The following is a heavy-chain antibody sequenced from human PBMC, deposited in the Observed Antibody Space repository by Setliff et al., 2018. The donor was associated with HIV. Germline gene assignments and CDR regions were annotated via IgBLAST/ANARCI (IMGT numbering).Heavy chain of an antibody. D-gene: IGHD6-19*01. CDR2: IYTSGNT. CDR1: GDSISSGGYC. Sequence: SETLSLTCTVSGDSISSGGYCWSWIRQPAGQGLEWIGCIYTSGNTNYNPSTNYNPSLKSRITISLETSRNQFSLRVTSVTATDTAVYYCTRQSPVAGSGAFDIWGQGTMVT. J-gene: IGHJ3*02. V-gene: IGHV4-61*10. CDR3: TRQSPVAGSGAFDI.